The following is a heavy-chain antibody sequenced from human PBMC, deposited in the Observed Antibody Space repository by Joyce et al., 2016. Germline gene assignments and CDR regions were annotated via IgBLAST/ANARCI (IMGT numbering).Heavy chain of an antibody. CDR3: ARVVVTARYYYYYMDV. Sequence: QVQLEQSGAEVKKPGASVKVSCKASGYTFTDHYIHWVRQAPGQGLEWMGWINPDRGGTKDAQKCQGRVNMTRETSINTVYIELGRLRSDDTAIYYCARVVVTARYYYYYMDVWGKGTTVTVSS. D-gene: IGHD2-21*02. CDR1: GYTFTDHY. CDR2: INPDRGGT. V-gene: IGHV1-2*02. J-gene: IGHJ6*03.